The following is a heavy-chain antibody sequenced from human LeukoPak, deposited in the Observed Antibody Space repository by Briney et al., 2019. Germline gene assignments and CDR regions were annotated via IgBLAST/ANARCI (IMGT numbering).Heavy chain of an antibody. D-gene: IGHD7-27*01. J-gene: IGHJ5*02. Sequence: SETLSLTCAVSGGSIRNNNWWSWVRQPPGKGLGRIGETFHSGHTNYNPSLKSRAAISVDKSKNHFYLNLTSVTAADTAVYYCAKLGRRSNLFDPWGQGTLVTVS. CDR1: GGSIRNNNW. CDR2: TFHSGHT. CDR3: AKLGRRSNLFDP. V-gene: IGHV4-4*02.